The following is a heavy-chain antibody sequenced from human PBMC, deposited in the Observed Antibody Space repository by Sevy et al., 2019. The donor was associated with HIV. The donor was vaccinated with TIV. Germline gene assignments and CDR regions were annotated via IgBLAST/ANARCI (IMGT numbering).Heavy chain of an antibody. J-gene: IGHJ4*02. CDR3: TKGDCSGSRCYRGRFDY. D-gene: IGHD2-2*01. Sequence: GGSLRLSCAASGFTFSGYAMHWVRQAPGKGLEWVAFTEFDGKDKNYAESVKGRFTISTDNAKNTVFLQMENLRTEDTAVYYCTKGDCSGSRCYRGRFDYWGQGTLVTVSS. V-gene: IGHV3-30*02. CDR1: GFTFSGYA. CDR2: TEFDGKDK.